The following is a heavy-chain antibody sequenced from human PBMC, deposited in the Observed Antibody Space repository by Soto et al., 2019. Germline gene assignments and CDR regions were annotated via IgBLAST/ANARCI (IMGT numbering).Heavy chain of an antibody. V-gene: IGHV4-39*01. CDR3: ARHKMEGHDILTGYYDGISWFDP. J-gene: IGHJ5*02. D-gene: IGHD3-9*01. CDR1: GGSISSSSYY. Sequence: SETLSLTCTVSGGSISSSSYYWGWIRQPPGKGLEWIGSIYYSGSTYYNPSLKSRVTISVDTSKNQFSLKLSSVTAADTAVYYCARHKMEGHDILTGYYDGISWFDPWGQGTLVTVSS. CDR2: IYYSGST.